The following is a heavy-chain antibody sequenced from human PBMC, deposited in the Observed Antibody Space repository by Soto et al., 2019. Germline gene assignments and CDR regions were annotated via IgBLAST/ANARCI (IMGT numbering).Heavy chain of an antibody. D-gene: IGHD6-19*01. CDR1: GLAFSSYW. Sequence: GGSLRLSCAASGLAFSSYWMHWVRQAPGKGLVWVSRINNDGSSTTFADSVKGRFAISRENAKNTLYLQLNSLRDEDTAVYYCARGSARGYSSWYWFDPWGQGTLVTVSS. V-gene: IGHV3-74*03. J-gene: IGHJ5*02. CDR2: INNDGSST. CDR3: ARGSARGYSSWYWFDP.